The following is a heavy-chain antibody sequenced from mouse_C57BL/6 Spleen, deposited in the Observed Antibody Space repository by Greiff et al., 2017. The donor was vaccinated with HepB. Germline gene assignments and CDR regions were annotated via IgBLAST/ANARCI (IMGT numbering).Heavy chain of an antibody. Sequence: QVQLKESGAELVKPGASVKMSCKASGYTFTTYPIEWMKQNHGKSLEWIGNFHPYNDDTKYNEKFKGKATLTVEKSSSTVYLELSRLTSDDSAVYYCARGGYDYDGGYAMDYWGQGTSVTVSS. D-gene: IGHD2-4*01. CDR2: FHPYNDDT. J-gene: IGHJ4*01. V-gene: IGHV1-47*01. CDR3: ARGGYDYDGGYAMDY. CDR1: GYTFTTYP.